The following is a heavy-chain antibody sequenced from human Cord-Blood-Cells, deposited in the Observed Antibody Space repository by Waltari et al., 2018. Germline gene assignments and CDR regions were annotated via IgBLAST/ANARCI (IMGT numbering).Heavy chain of an antibody. Sequence: QLQLQESGPGLVKPSETLSSTCTVSGGSISSRTYYWGWIRQPPGKGLEWIGSLYYSGSADDDPSLKGRVTLSVSTSKKQFSLRLGSVTAADTAVYYCARHDSPNSSGWDFDYWGQGTLVTVSS. V-gene: IGHV4-39*01. J-gene: IGHJ4*02. CDR2: LYYSGSA. CDR3: ARHDSPNSSGWDFDY. CDR1: GGSISSRTYY. D-gene: IGHD6-19*01.